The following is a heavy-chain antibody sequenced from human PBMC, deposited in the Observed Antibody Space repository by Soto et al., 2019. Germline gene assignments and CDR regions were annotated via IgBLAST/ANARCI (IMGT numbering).Heavy chain of an antibody. D-gene: IGHD6-25*01. V-gene: IGHV1-8*01. Sequence: ASVKVSCKTSGYTFTNYDIMWVRRVAGQGLEWMGWVNPNSGNTGYAQKFQDRVTMTRDRFISTAYMELRSLTYEDTAVYYCARGRRANFAPWRQGTLVTVSS. CDR3: ARGRRANFAP. CDR1: GYTFTNYD. CDR2: VNPNSGNT. J-gene: IGHJ5*02.